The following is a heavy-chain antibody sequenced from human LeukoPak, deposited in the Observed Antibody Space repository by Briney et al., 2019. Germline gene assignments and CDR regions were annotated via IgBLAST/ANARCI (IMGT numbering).Heavy chain of an antibody. CDR2: IYYSGST. Sequence: PSETLSLTCTVSGGSISSGGYYWSWIRQHPGKGLEWIGYIYYSGSTYYNPSLKSRVTISVDTSKNQFSLKLSSVTAADTAVYYCARAEWELDAFDIWGQGTMVTVSS. D-gene: IGHD1-26*01. CDR3: ARAEWELDAFDI. J-gene: IGHJ3*02. V-gene: IGHV4-31*03. CDR1: GGSISSGGYY.